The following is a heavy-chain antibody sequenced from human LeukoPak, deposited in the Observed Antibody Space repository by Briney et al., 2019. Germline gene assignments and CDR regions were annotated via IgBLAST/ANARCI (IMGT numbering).Heavy chain of an antibody. V-gene: IGHV3-53*01. CDR2: IYSDGST. CDR1: GFTVSSNY. J-gene: IGHJ4*02. CDR3: ARVSLPP. Sequence: PGGSLRLSRAASGFTVSSNYMSWVRQAPGKGLEWVSVIYSDGSTYYADSVKGRFTISRDNSKNTLYLQMNSLRAEDTAVYYCARVSLPPWGQGTLVTVSS.